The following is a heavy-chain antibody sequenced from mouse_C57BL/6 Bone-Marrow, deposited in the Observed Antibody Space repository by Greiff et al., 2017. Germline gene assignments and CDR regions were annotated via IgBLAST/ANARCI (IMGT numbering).Heavy chain of an antibody. Sequence: EVMLVESGGGLVQPKGSLKLSCAASGFSFNTYAMNWVRQAPGKGLEWVARIRSKSNNYATYYADSVKDRFTISRDDSESMLYLQMNNLKTEDTAMYYCVRGYYDYDYWYFDVWGTGTTVTVSS. CDR1: GFSFNTYA. V-gene: IGHV10-1*01. J-gene: IGHJ1*03. CDR2: IRSKSNNYAT. CDR3: VRGYYDYDYWYFDV. D-gene: IGHD2-4*01.